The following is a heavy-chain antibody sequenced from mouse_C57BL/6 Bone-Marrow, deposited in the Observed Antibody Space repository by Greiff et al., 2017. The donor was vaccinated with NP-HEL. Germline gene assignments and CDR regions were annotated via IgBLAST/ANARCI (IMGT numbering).Heavy chain of an antibody. Sequence: VQLVESGPGLVQPSQSLSITCTVSGFSLTSYGVHWVRQSPGKGLEWLGVIWSGGSTDYNAAFISRLSISKDNSKSQVFFKMNSLQADDTAIYYCAKGPYSNWYFDVWGTGTTVTVSS. V-gene: IGHV2-2*01. CDR3: AKGPYSNWYFDV. CDR1: GFSLTSYG. D-gene: IGHD2-5*01. J-gene: IGHJ1*03. CDR2: IWSGGST.